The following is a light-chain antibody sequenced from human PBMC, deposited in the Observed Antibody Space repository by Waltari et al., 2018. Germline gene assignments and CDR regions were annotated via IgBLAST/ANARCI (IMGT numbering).Light chain of an antibody. CDR3: TSWDDSLNGYWV. CDR2: SND. V-gene: IGLV1-44*01. Sequence: QSVLTQPPSASGAPGQRVSISCSGDSSNIGSNIVNWYQQFPGTAPRLLIYSNDQRPSGVPDRFCGSKSGTSASLAISGLRSEDEADYYCTSWDDSLNGYWVFGGGTRLTVL. J-gene: IGLJ3*02. CDR1: SSNIGSNI.